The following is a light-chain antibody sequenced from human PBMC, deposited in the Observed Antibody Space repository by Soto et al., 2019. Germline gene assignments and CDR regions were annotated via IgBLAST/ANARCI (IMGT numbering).Light chain of an antibody. CDR2: DVT. CDR3: SSYTSSSTLVV. CDR1: SSDIGTYNY. V-gene: IGLV2-14*01. J-gene: IGLJ2*01. Sequence: QSALTQPASVSGSPGQSITISCTGTSSDIGTYNYVSWYQQHPGKAPKLMIYDVTNRPSGVSNRFSGSKSDNTASLTISGIQAEDEADYYCSSYTSSSTLVVFGGGTKLTVL.